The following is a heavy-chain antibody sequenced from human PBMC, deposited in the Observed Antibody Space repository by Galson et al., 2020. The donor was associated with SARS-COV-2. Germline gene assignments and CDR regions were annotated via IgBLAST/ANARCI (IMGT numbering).Heavy chain of an antibody. V-gene: IGHV1-24*01. CDR3: ASSRWLSTFDM. D-gene: IGHD2-2*01. CDR1: GYTLSEIS. J-gene: IGHJ3*02. Sequence: ASVKDSCSVSGYTLSEISMHWVRQAPGKGLEWMAGFNHEDGEAVYAQHFQGRVTLTEGTSADTAYMELISLRTGDTAVYYCASSRWLSTFDMWGQGTMVTVSS. CDR2: FNHEDGEA.